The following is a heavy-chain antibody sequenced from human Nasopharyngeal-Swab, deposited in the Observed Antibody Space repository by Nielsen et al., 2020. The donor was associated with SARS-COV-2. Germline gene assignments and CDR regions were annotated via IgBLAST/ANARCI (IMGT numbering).Heavy chain of an antibody. CDR1: GGSVSSGSYY. CDR3: ARLAHWGYYFDY. V-gene: IGHV4-39*01. CDR2: IYYSGST. D-gene: IGHD3-16*01. Sequence: SETLSLTCTVSGGSVSSGSYYWVWVRQPPGRGLEWVGNIYYSGSTYYNPSLKSRVTISVDTSKNQFSLKLGSLTAADTALYYCARLAHWGYYFDYWGQGTLVTSPQ. J-gene: IGHJ4*02.